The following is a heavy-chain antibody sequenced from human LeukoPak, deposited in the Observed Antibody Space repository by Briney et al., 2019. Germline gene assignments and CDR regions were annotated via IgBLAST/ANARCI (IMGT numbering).Heavy chain of an antibody. J-gene: IGHJ6*03. Sequence: GGSLRLSCAASGFTFSRYSMNWVRQAPGKGLEWVSSITGSSSYIKYADSVKGRFTISRDNAKNSLYLQMNSLRAEDTAVYYCARVGTAMVTIVAPYYMDVWGKGTTVTVSS. CDR1: GFTFSRYS. CDR2: ITGSSSYI. V-gene: IGHV3-21*01. CDR3: ARVGTAMVTIVAPYYMDV. D-gene: IGHD5-18*01.